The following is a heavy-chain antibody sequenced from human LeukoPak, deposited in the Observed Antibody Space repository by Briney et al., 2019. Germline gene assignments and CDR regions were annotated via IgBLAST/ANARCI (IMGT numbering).Heavy chain of an antibody. CDR3: ARVTKYDNSRNNYYMDV. Sequence: SETLSLTCTVSDGSTTGTRYYWGWFRQTPGKGPEWIGNINYRGAVYYNPSLKSRATISLDTSKNQFPLRLTSVTAADTAVYFCARVTKYDNSRNNYYMDVWGKGTTVTVSS. D-gene: IGHD4-17*01. CDR1: DGSTTGTRYY. CDR2: INYRGAV. J-gene: IGHJ6*03. V-gene: IGHV4-39*06.